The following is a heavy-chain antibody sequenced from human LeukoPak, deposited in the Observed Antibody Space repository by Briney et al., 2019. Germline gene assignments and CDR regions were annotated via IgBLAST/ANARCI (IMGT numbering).Heavy chain of an antibody. CDR1: GYTFTGYY. J-gene: IGHJ4*02. V-gene: IGHV1-2*02. CDR2: INPNSGGT. Sequence: ASVKVSCKASGYTFTGYYMHWVRQAPGQGLEWMGWINPNSGGTNYAQKFQGGVTMTRDTSISTAHMELSRLRSDDTAVYHCARTYYDFWSGYYGLDYWGQGTLVTVSS. CDR3: ARTYYDFWSGYYGLDY. D-gene: IGHD3-3*01.